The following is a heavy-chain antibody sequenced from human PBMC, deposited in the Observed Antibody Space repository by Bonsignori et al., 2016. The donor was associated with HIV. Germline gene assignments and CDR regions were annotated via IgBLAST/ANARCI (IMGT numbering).Heavy chain of an antibody. CDR2: IGADTRYK. CDR1: GFTFRTYD. Sequence: EVRLVESGGTLVKPGGSLRLSCEASGFTFRTYDMNWVRQAPGKGLEWVSSIGADTRYKFYADSVRGRFTISRDNAKNSLYLEMNSLRADDTAVYYCARDPRYNWYDGLDYWGQGTRSP. CDR3: ARDPRYNWYDGLDY. V-gene: IGHV3-21*01. D-gene: IGHD1-1*01. J-gene: IGHJ4*02.